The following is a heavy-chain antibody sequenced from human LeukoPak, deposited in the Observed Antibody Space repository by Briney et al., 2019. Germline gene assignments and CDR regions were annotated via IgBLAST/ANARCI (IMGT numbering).Heavy chain of an antibody. D-gene: IGHD3-10*01. CDR3: ARRPMAGLNWFDP. J-gene: IGHJ5*02. V-gene: IGHV2-5*01. CDR1: GFSLSTSGVG. CDR2: IYWNVDR. Sequence: SGPTLGNSTQTLTLTCTFSGFSLSTSGVGVGWIRQPPGKALEWLALIYWNVDRRFSPSLKSRLTTPRDTSKTQVVLTMPNMDPVDTATYYCARRPMAGLNWFDPWGQGTLVTVSS.